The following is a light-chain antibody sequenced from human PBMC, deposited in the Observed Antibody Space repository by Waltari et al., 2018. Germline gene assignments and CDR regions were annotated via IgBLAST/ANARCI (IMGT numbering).Light chain of an antibody. CDR1: QSVSSSY. CDR3: QQYYSTIFT. CDR2: GAS. Sequence: EIVLTQSPGTLSLSPGERATLSCRASQSVSSSYLAWYQQKPGQAPRLLIYGASSRATGIPDRFSGSGSGTDFTLTISSLQAEDVAVYYCQQYYSTIFTFGPGTKVDIK. J-gene: IGKJ3*01. V-gene: IGKV3-20*01.